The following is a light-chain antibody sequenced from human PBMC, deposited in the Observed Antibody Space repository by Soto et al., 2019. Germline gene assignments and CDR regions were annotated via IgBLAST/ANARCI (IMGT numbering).Light chain of an antibody. CDR3: QQYNSYS. CDR2: GAS. Sequence: EIVLTQSPGTMSLSPGERATLSCRASQSVSSSYLALYQQKPGQAPRLLIYGASSRATGIPDRFSGSGSGTDFTLTISSLQPDDFATYYCQQYNSYSFGQGTKVDI. CDR1: QSVSSSY. J-gene: IGKJ1*01. V-gene: IGKV3-20*01.